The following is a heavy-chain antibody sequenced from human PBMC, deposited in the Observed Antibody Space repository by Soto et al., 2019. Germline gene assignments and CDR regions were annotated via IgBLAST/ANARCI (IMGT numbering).Heavy chain of an antibody. CDR2: INHSGST. V-gene: IGHV4-34*01. Sequence: PSETLSLTCAVYGGSFSCYYWSWIRQAPGKGLEWIGEINHSGSTNYNPSLKSRVTISVDTSKNQFSLKLSSVTAADTAVYYCASGAVAGTHYYYYGMDVWGQGTTVTVSS. CDR3: ASGAVAGTHYYYYGMDV. J-gene: IGHJ6*02. D-gene: IGHD6-19*01. CDR1: GGSFSCYY.